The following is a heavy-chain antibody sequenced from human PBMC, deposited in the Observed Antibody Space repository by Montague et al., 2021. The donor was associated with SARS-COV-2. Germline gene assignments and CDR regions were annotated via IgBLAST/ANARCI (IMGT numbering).Heavy chain of an antibody. D-gene: IGHD6-6*01. CDR3: ARMAVAPRPGAYYGMDV. CDR2: TYYRSQWYN. V-gene: IGHV6-1*01. J-gene: IGHJ6*02. CDR1: GDSVSTHSGD. Sequence: CAISGDSVSTHSGDWVWMRQSPSRGLEWLGRTYYRSQWYNDYAASLKTRITITPDTSKNLFSLQLRSVTPDDTAVYYCARMAVAPRPGAYYGMDVWGQGTTVTVSS.